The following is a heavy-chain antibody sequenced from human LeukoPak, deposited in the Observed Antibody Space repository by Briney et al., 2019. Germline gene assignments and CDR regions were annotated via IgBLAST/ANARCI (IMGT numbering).Heavy chain of an antibody. D-gene: IGHD3-9*01. CDR2: INWNGGST. V-gene: IGHV3-20*04. J-gene: IGHJ6*03. Sequence: GGSLRLSCAASGFTFDDYGMSWVRQAPGKGLEWVSGINWNGGSTGYADSVKGRFTISRDNAKNSLYLQMNSLRAEDTAVYYCARARSDYDILTGYYLYYYMDVWGKGTTVTVSS. CDR1: GFTFDDYG. CDR3: ARARSDYDILTGYYLYYYMDV.